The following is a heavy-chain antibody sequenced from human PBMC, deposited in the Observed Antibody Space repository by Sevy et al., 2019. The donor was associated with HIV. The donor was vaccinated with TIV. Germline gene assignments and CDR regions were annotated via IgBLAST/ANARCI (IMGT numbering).Heavy chain of an antibody. V-gene: IGHV1-46*03. CDR3: ASTQSTYGSGSYYNAGGYYYGMDV. D-gene: IGHD3-10*01. Sequence: ASVKVSCKASGYTFTSYYMHWVRQAPGQGLEWMGIINPSGGSTSYAQKFQGRVTMTRDTSTITVYMELSSLRSEDTAVYYCASTQSTYGSGSYYNAGGYYYGMDVWGQGTTVTVSS. J-gene: IGHJ6*02. CDR2: INPSGGST. CDR1: GYTFTSYY.